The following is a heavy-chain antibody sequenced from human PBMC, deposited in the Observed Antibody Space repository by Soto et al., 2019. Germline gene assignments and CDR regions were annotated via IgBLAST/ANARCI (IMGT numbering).Heavy chain of an antibody. CDR3: ARGDSGMDV. V-gene: IGHV4-59*11. Sequence: QVQLQESGPGLVKPSETLSLTCTVSGGSISGHYWSWIRQPPGKGLEWIGYVFYSGTTNYIPSLKSRVSISVDTSKNQFSLKLNSVTAADTAVYYCARGDSGMDVWGQGTTVTVSS. CDR2: VFYSGTT. CDR1: GGSISGHY. J-gene: IGHJ6*02.